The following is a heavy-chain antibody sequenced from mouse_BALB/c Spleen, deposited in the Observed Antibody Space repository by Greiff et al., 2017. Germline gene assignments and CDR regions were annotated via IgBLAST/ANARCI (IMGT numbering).Heavy chain of an antibody. Sequence: QVQLQQSGAELVRPGVSVKISCKGSGYTFTDYAMHWVKQSHAKSLEWIGVISTYYGDASYNQKFKGKATMTVDKSSSTAYMELARLTSEDSAIYYCAGDYYGNYEGFAYWGQGTLVTVSA. CDR1: GYTFTDYA. D-gene: IGHD2-1*01. V-gene: IGHV1S137*01. CDR2: ISTYYGDA. J-gene: IGHJ3*01. CDR3: AGDYYGNYEGFAY.